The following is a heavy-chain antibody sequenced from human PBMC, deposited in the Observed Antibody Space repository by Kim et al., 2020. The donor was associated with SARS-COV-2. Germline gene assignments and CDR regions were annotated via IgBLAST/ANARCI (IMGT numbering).Heavy chain of an antibody. CDR2: IIPIFGTA. J-gene: IGHJ4*02. Sequence: SVKVSCKASGGTFSSYAISWVRQAPGQGLEWMGGIIPIFGTANYAQKFQGRVTITADESTSTAYMELSSLRSEDTAVYYCASDSGSYSALAIRNYFDYWGQGTLVTVSS. D-gene: IGHD1-26*01. CDR3: ASDSGSYSALAIRNYFDY. V-gene: IGHV1-69*13. CDR1: GGTFSSYA.